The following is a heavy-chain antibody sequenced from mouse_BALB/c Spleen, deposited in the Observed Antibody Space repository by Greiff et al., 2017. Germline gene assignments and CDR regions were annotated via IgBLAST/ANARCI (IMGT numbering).Heavy chain of an antibody. J-gene: IGHJ2*01. D-gene: IGHD1-1*01. CDR2: IYPGDGDT. CDR3: ARETTVVAPLFDD. CDR1: GYAFSSYW. Sequence: QVQLQQSGAELVRPGSSVKISCKASGYAFSSYWMNWVKQRPGQGLEWIGQIYPGDGDTNYNGKFKGKATLTADKSSSTAYMQLSSLTSEDSAVYFCARETTVVAPLFDDWGQGTTLTVSS. V-gene: IGHV1-80*01.